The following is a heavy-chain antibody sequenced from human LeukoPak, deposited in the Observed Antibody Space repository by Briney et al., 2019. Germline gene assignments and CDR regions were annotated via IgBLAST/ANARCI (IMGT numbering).Heavy chain of an antibody. Sequence: SETQSLTCTVSGGSVSSGSYYWSWIRQPPGKGLEWIGYIYYRGSTNYNPSLKSRVTISVDTSKNQFSLKLSSVTAADTAVYYCARDFIRMATIHDAFDIWGQGTMVTVSS. J-gene: IGHJ3*02. D-gene: IGHD5-24*01. CDR3: ARDFIRMATIHDAFDI. CDR1: GGSVSSGSYY. V-gene: IGHV4-61*01. CDR2: IYYRGST.